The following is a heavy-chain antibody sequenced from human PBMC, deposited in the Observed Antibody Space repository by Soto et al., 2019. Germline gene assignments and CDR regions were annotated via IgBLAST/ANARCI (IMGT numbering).Heavy chain of an antibody. CDR3: ARTYLSIAAAGSLDY. CDR2: TYYRSKWYN. Sequence: SQTLSLTCAISGDSVSSNSAAWNWIRQSPSRGLEWLGRTYYRSKWYNDYVVSVKSRITINPDTSKNQFSLQLNSVTPEDTAVYYCARTYLSIAAAGSLDYWGQGTLVTVSS. J-gene: IGHJ4*02. V-gene: IGHV6-1*01. CDR1: GDSVSSNSAA. D-gene: IGHD6-13*01.